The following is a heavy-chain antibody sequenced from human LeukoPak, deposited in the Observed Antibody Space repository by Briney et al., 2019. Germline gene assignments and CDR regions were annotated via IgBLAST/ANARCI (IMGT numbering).Heavy chain of an antibody. CDR1: GGSFSGYY. CDR3: ARGLAATYPFDY. CDR2: INHSGST. D-gene: IGHD6-25*01. V-gene: IGHV4-34*01. J-gene: IGHJ4*02. Sequence: SETLSLTCAVYGGSFSGYYWSWIRQPPGKGLEWIGEINHSGSTNYNPSLKSRVTISVDTSKNQFSQKLSSVTAADTAVYYCARGLAATYPFDYWGQGTLVTVSS.